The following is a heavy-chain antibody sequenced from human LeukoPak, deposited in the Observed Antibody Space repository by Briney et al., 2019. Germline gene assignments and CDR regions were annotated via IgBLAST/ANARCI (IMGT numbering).Heavy chain of an antibody. Sequence: PGGSLRLSCAASGFGFSGHEMNWVRQAPGKGLEWVSYISISGSTIFYADSVRGRFTISRDNAKNSLYLQMNSLRAEDTAVYYCARGGSSGYDYNASDMWGQGTVVTVSS. D-gene: IGHD3-22*01. CDR3: ARGGSSGYDYNASDM. CDR2: ISISGSTI. V-gene: IGHV3-48*03. CDR1: GFGFSGHE. J-gene: IGHJ3*02.